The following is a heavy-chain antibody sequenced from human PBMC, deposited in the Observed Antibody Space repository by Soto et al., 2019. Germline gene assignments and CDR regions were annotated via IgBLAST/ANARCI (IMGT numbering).Heavy chain of an antibody. J-gene: IGHJ6*02. CDR1: GGAFSGYY. V-gene: IGHV4-34*01. CDR3: AREQDTAMVLNYYFYVMDV. Sequence: SETLSLTCAVYGGAFSGYYWSWIRQPPGKGLEWIGEINHSGSTNYNPSLKSRVTISVDTSKNQFSLKLSSVTAADTAVYYCAREQDTAMVLNYYFYVMDVWGQGTTVTVSS. CDR2: INHSGST. D-gene: IGHD5-18*01.